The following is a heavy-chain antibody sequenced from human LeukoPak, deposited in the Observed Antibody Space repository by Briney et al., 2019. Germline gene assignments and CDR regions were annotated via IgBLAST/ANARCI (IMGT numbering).Heavy chain of an antibody. V-gene: IGHV4-59*01. Sequence: SETLSLTCTVSGGSISSYYWSWIRQPPGKGLEWIGYIYYSGSTNYNPSLKSRVTISVDTSKNQFSLKLSSVTAADTAVYYCSRRGRGFKHHDVWGKGTTVTVSS. CDR1: GGSISSYY. CDR3: SRRGRGFKHHDV. J-gene: IGHJ6*04. CDR2: IYYSGST. D-gene: IGHD3-16*01.